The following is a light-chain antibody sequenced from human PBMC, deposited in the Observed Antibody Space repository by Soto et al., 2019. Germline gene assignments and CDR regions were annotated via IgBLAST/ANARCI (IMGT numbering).Light chain of an antibody. CDR1: QSLSSY. CDR2: KAS. Sequence: DIQMAQSPSTLSASVGDRVTIACRASQSLSSYLAWYQQKPGKAPKLLIYKASNLESGVPSRFSGSGSGTEFTLTISSLQPDDFAAYYCQQYKSYSRTFGQGTKVDIK. CDR3: QQYKSYSRT. J-gene: IGKJ1*01. V-gene: IGKV1-5*03.